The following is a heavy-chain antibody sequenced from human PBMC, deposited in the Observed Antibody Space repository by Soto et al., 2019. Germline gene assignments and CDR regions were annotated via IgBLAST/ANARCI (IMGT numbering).Heavy chain of an antibody. D-gene: IGHD5-12*01. CDR1: GGFISNSPHY. CDR2: MHDGGSS. Sequence: SETLSLTCSVAGGFISNSPHYWGWIRQPPGKGLEWIGSMHDGGSSYYNPSLKSRVAISLDTTNNQFSLQLTSVTAADTAVYYCARLFISGYSYFDYWGQGTRVT. V-gene: IGHV4-39*01. J-gene: IGHJ4*02. CDR3: ARLFISGYSYFDY.